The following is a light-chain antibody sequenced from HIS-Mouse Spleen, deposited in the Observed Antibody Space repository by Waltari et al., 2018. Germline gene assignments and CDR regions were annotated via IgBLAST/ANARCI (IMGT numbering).Light chain of an antibody. CDR2: AAS. V-gene: IGKV1-12*02. Sequence: DIQMTQSPSSVSASVGDRVTITCRASQGIGSWLAWYQQKPGKAPKLLIYAASSLQSGVPSRFSGSGSGTDFTLTISSLQPEDFATYYCQQANSFPSLYTFGQGTKLEIK. CDR3: QQANSFPSLYT. CDR1: QGIGSW. J-gene: IGKJ2*01.